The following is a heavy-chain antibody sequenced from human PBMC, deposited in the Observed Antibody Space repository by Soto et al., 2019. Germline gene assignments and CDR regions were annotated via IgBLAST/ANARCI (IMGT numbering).Heavy chain of an antibody. CDR3: AKDLTMVRLPGEDV. D-gene: IGHD3-10*01. V-gene: IGHV3-30*18. Sequence: GGSLRLSCAASGFTFSSYGMHWVRQAPGKGLEWVAVISYDGSNKYYADYVKGRFTISRDNSKNTLYQQMNSLRAEDTAVYYCAKDLTMVRLPGEDVWGQGTTVTVSS. CDR2: ISYDGSNK. CDR1: GFTFSSYG. J-gene: IGHJ6*02.